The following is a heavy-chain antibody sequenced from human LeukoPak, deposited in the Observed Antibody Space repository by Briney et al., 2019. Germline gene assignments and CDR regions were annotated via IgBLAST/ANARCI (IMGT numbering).Heavy chain of an antibody. Sequence: SVSVPCKASGGTFSSYAISWVRQAPGQGLEWMGGIIPIFGTANYAQKFQGRVTITADESTSTAYIELSSLRSEDTAVYYCARDPETAYYYGMDVWGQGTTVTVSS. CDR3: ARDPETAYYYGMDV. V-gene: IGHV1-69*13. CDR2: IIPIFGTA. J-gene: IGHJ6*02. CDR1: GGTFSSYA.